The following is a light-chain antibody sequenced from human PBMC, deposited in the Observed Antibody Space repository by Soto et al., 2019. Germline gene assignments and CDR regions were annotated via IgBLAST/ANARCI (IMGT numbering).Light chain of an antibody. CDR3: QQYNHWPRLLS. CDR1: QSLTSN. V-gene: IGKV3-15*01. Sequence: EIILTQSPATLYESPGERATLSCRASQSLTSNLAWYQQRPGQAPRLLIYDTSTRATDIPARISGSGSGTEFTLTIASLQSEDFAVYYCQQYNHWPRLLSFGGGTRV. J-gene: IGKJ4*02. CDR2: DTS.